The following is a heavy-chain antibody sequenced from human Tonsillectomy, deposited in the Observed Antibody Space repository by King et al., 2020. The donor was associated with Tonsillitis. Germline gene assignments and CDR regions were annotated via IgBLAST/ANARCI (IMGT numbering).Heavy chain of an antibody. V-gene: IGHV3-73*02. CDR1: EFSFSGSA. Sequence: VQLVESGGGLVQPGGSLKLSCAASEFSFSGSAMSWARQASGKGLEWLGRIKSKASNYATEYAASVKGRFTISRDDSKNTASLQMNSLKTEDTAMYYCYMRVGDTGYWGQGILVTVS. CDR3: YMRVGDTGY. J-gene: IGHJ4*02. D-gene: IGHD1-26*01. CDR2: IKSKASNYAT.